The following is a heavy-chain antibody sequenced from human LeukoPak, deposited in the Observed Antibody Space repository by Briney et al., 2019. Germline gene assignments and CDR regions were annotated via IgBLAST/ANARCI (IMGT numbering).Heavy chain of an antibody. V-gene: IGHV4-4*07. CDR3: ARERDDYVWGSYRYTDRYFDY. CDR2: IYSSGSP. J-gene: IGHJ4*02. Sequence: PSETLSLICTVSGGSISSYYWTWTRQPAGKGLEWIGRIYSSGSPNYNPSLQSRVTMSVDPSKNQFSLKPSSVTAADTAVYYCARERDDYVWGSYRYTDRYFDYWGQGTLVTVSS. D-gene: IGHD3-16*02. CDR1: GGSISSYY.